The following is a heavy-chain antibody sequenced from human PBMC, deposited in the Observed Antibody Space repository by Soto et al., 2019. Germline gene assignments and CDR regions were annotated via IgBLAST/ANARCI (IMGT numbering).Heavy chain of an antibody. CDR3: AKDLIALSGIWEPFEM. V-gene: IGHV3-23*01. Sequence: GGSLRLSCAASSFNFPAYAMNWVRQAPGKGLQWVAGLVGSGDDINYADSVRGRFTVSRDNSMNTLFLQMNSLRDDDTAVYYCAKDLIALSGIWEPFEMWGRGTQVTVS. CDR2: LVGSGDDI. D-gene: IGHD3-16*01. CDR1: SFNFPAYA. J-gene: IGHJ3*02.